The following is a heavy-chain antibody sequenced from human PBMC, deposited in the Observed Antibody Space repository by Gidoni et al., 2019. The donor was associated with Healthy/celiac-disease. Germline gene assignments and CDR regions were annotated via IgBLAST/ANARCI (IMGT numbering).Heavy chain of an antibody. D-gene: IGHD3-3*01. CDR3: AREALPQPVWSGDYNWGVGAFDI. CDR2: ISSSSSSI. V-gene: IGHV3-21*01. CDR1: GFTFSRYT. Sequence: EVQLVAPGGGLVKLGGSSRLPCAAYGFTFSRYTMNWLRQAPGKGREWVSSISSSSSSIYDADSGKGGFTSSRDKAKNSLYLQMNSLRAEDTAVYYCAREALPQPVWSGDYNWGVGAFDIWGQGTMVTVSS. J-gene: IGHJ3*02.